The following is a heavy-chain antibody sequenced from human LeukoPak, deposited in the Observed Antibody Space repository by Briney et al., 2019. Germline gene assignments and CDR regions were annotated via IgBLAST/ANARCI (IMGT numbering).Heavy chain of an antibody. CDR1: GYSISSGYY. V-gene: IGHV4-38-2*01. J-gene: IGHJ4*02. Sequence: PSETLSLTCAVSGYSISSGYYCGWIRQPPGKGLGWIGSIYHSGSTYYNPSLKSRVTISVDTSKNQFSLKLSSVTAADTAVYYCARHGSSGWYGIDYWGQGTLVTVSS. D-gene: IGHD6-19*01. CDR3: ARHGSSGWYGIDY. CDR2: IYHSGST.